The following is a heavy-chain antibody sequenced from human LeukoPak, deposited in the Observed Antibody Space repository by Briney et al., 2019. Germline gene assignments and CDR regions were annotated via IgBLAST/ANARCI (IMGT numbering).Heavy chain of an antibody. V-gene: IGHV1-69*05. Sequence: SVKVSCKASGGTFSSYAISWVRQAPGQGLEWMGGIIPIFGTANYAQKFQGRVTITTDESTSTAYMELSSLRSEDTAVYYCARGISIVGALDYWGQGTLVTVSS. J-gene: IGHJ4*02. CDR1: GGTFSSYA. CDR2: IIPIFGTA. D-gene: IGHD1-26*01. CDR3: ARGISIVGALDY.